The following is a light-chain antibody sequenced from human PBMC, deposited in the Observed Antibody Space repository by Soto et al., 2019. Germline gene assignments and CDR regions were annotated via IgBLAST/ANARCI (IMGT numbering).Light chain of an antibody. CDR1: SNDVGAYNF. J-gene: IGLJ1*01. Sequence: QSVLTQPPSASGSPGQSVTISCTGTSNDVGAYNFVSWYQQHPGKAPKLMIYEVTKRPSGVPARFSGSKSGNTASLTVSGLQAEDEADYYCSSYAGYIILYVFGTGTKVTVL. CDR2: EVT. V-gene: IGLV2-8*01. CDR3: SSYAGYIILYV.